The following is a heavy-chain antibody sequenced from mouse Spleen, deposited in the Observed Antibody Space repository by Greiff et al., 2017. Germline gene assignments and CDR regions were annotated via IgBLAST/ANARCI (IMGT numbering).Heavy chain of an antibody. CDR1: GYTFTSYN. Sequence: QVQLQQPGAELVKPGASVKMSCKASGYTFTSYNMHWVKQTPGQGLEWIGAIYPGNGDTSYNQKFKGKATLTADKSSSTAYMQLSSLTSEDSAVYYCARYGNFDYWGQGTTLTVSS. D-gene: IGHD2-1*01. CDR3: ARYGNFDY. V-gene: IGHV1-12*01. CDR2: IYPGNGDT. J-gene: IGHJ2*01.